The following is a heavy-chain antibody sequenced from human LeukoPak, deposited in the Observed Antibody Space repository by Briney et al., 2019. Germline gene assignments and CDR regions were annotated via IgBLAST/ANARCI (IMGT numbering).Heavy chain of an antibody. CDR1: GYTFTSYG. CDR3: ARAGSGSGWYFDY. Sequence: ASVKVSCKASGYTFTSYGISWVRQAPGQGLERMGWISAYNGNTNYAQKLQGRVTMTTDTSTTTAYMELRGLRFNDTAVYYCARAGSGSGWYFDYWGQGTLVTVSS. D-gene: IGHD6-19*01. V-gene: IGHV1-18*01. CDR2: ISAYNGNT. J-gene: IGHJ4*02.